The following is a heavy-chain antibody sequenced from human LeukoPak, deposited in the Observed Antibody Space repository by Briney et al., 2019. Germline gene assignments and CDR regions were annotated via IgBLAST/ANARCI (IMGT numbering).Heavy chain of an antibody. CDR1: GGSISSYYY. CDR2: IHYSGST. CDR3: AIAPHHWYFDL. J-gene: IGHJ2*01. V-gene: IGHV4-59*08. Sequence: PSETLSLTCTVSGGSISSYYYWGWIRQPPGKGLEWIGYIHYSGSTNYNPSLKSRVTISIDTSKNQFSLKLSSVTAADTAVYYCAIAPHHWYFDLWGRGTLVTVSS.